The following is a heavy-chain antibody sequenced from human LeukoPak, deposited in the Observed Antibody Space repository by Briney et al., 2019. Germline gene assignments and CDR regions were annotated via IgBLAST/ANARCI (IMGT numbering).Heavy chain of an antibody. CDR3: AGRWNYGRNYYIDV. CDR1: GGSFSNYY. J-gene: IGHJ6*03. V-gene: IGHV4-34*01. Sequence: PSETLSLTCAVYGGSFSNYYWSWIRQPPGRGLGWIGEINDSGRTNYNPSLMSRVTVSVDTSKNQFSLRLTSVTATDTAVYYCAGRWNYGRNYYIDVWGNGATVSVSS. CDR2: INDSGRT. D-gene: IGHD1-7*01.